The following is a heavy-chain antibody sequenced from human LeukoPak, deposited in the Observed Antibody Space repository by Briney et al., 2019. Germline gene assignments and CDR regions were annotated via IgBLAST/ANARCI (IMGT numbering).Heavy chain of an antibody. V-gene: IGHV3-11*04. J-gene: IGHJ4*02. CDR2: ISSSGSTI. Sequence: PGGSLRLSCAASGFTFSDYYMSWIRQAPGKGLEWVSYISSSGSTIYYADSVKGRFTISRDNAKNSLYLQMNSLRAEDTAVYYCARDQEGITMVRGVIITTYFDYWGQGTLVTVSS. D-gene: IGHD3-10*01. CDR1: GFTFSDYY. CDR3: ARDQEGITMVRGVIITTYFDY.